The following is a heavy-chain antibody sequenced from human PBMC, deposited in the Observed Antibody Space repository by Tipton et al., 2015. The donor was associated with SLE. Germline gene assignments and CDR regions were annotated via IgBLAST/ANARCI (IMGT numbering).Heavy chain of an antibody. CDR1: GGSIGSFY. D-gene: IGHD6-13*01. J-gene: IGHJ3*02. CDR3: ARVVYSFSDAFDI. Sequence: TLSLTCTVSGGSIGSFYWSWIRQPPGKGLEWIGNIDYTANPNYSPSLKSRVTISIDTSTNHFSLRLTSLTAADTAVYYCARVVYSFSDAFDIWGQGTLVTVSS. CDR2: IDYTANP. V-gene: IGHV4-59*01.